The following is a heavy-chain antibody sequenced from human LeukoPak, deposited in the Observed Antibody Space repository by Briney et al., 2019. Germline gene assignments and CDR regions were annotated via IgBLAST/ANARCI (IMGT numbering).Heavy chain of an antibody. Sequence: PGGSLRLSCAASGFTVSSKYMSWVRQAPGQGLEWVSVIYSGSTTFYADSVKGRFSISSDNSKNTLYLQMNSLRAEDTAVYYCARLRGYCSSNSCYPLGYWGQGTLVTVSS. CDR1: GFTVSSKY. D-gene: IGHD2-2*01. J-gene: IGHJ4*02. CDR2: IYSGSTT. CDR3: ARLRGYCSSNSCYPLGY. V-gene: IGHV3-53*01.